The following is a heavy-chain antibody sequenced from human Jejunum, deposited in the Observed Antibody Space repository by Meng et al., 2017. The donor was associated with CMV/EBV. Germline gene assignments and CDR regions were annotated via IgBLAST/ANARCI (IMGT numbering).Heavy chain of an antibody. CDR2: IIAIFKTP. CDR3: ARGFLNGYQPFDY. V-gene: IGHV1-69*12. Sequence: QGQLMPSGAEVKEPGSSMKVSCKSSGGSVNNYAFNWVRQAPGQGLEWMGGIIAIFKTPNYAQKFQGRLTITADESTGTSYMELTSLTSEDTAVYYCARGFLNGYQPFDYWGQGTLVTVSS. CDR1: GGSVNNYA. D-gene: IGHD5-24*01. J-gene: IGHJ4*02.